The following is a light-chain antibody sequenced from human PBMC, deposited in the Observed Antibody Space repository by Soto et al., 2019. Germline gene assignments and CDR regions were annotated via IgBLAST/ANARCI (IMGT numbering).Light chain of an antibody. CDR3: QSYDPTLNVV. J-gene: IGLJ2*01. CDR2: ANN. V-gene: IGLV1-40*01. CDR1: NSNVGGGYD. Sequence: QSVLTQPPSVSGAPGQTVTISCTGSNSNVGGGYDVHWYQQLPGSAPKLHIYANNNRPSGVPDRFSGSKSGTSASLAITGLQAEDEADYYCQSYDPTLNVVFGGGTKLTVL.